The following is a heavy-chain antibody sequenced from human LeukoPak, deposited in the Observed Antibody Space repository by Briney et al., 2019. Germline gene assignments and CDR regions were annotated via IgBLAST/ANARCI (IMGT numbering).Heavy chain of an antibody. CDR3: ARARGDILTGYSDFQH. CDR1: GFTFSSYS. CDR2: ISSSSSYI. D-gene: IGHD3-9*01. V-gene: IGHV3-21*01. J-gene: IGHJ1*01. Sequence: GGSLRLSXAASGFTFSSYSMNWIRQAPGKGLEWVSSISSSSSYIYYADSVKGRFTISRDNAKNSLYLQMNSLRAEDTAVYYCARARGDILTGYSDFQHWGQGTLVTVSS.